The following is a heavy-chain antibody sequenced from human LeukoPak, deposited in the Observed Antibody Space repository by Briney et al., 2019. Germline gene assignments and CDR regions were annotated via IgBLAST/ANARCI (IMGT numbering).Heavy chain of an antibody. J-gene: IGHJ4*02. CDR2: IYSGSSST. CDR3: AISGLGFGEFRGLDY. CDR1: GFTVSSNY. Sequence: PGGSLRLSCAASGFTVSSNYMSWVRQAPGKGLEWVSVIYSGSSSTYYTDSVKGRFTISRHNSKNALYLQMNSLRAEDTAVYYCAISGLGFGEFRGLDYWGQGTLVTVSS. D-gene: IGHD3-10*01. V-gene: IGHV3-53*01.